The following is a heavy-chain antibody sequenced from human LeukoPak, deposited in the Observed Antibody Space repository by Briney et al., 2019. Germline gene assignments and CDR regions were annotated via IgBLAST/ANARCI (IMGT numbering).Heavy chain of an antibody. J-gene: IGHJ4*02. CDR3: ARGRALRNCDY. Sequence: SETLSLTCTVSGGSISSYYWSWIRQPPGKGLEWIGYIYYSGSTNYNPSLKSRVTISVDTSKNQFYLKLSSVTAADTAVYYCARGRALRNCDYWGQGTLVTVSS. CDR2: IYYSGST. V-gene: IGHV4-59*01. CDR1: GGSISSYY. D-gene: IGHD5-12*01.